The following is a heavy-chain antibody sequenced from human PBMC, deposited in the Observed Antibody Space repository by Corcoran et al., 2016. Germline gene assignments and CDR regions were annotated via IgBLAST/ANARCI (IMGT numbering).Heavy chain of an antibody. CDR2: IIPIFGTA. J-gene: IGHJ4*02. D-gene: IGHD6-19*01. CDR1: GGTFSSYA. Sequence: QVQLVQSGAEVKKPGSSVKVSCKASGGTFSSYAISWVRQAPGQGLEWMGGIIPIFGTANYAQKFQGRVTITADKSTGTAYMELSSLRSEDTAVYYGASSWQWLGGIDYWGQGTLVTVSS. CDR3: ASSWQWLGGIDY. V-gene: IGHV1-69*06.